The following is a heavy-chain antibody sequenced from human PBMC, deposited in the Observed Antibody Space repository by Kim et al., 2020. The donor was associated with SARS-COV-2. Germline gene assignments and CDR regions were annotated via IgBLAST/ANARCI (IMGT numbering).Heavy chain of an antibody. CDR3: AIDRRYGSGSYYSAAEGMDV. V-gene: IGHV1-69*13. Sequence: SVKVSCKASGGTFSSYAISWVRQAPGQGLEWMGGIIPIFGTANYAQKFQGRVTITADESTSTAYMELSSLRSEDTAVYYCAIDRRYGSGSYYSAAEGMDVWGQGTTVTVSS. J-gene: IGHJ6*02. D-gene: IGHD3-10*01. CDR1: GGTFSSYA. CDR2: IIPIFGTA.